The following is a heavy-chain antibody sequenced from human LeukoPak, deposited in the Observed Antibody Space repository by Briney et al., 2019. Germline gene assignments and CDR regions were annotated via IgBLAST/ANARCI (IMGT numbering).Heavy chain of an antibody. Sequence: SETLSLTCAVSGYSISSGYYWGWIRQPPGKGLEWIGSIYHSGSTYYNPSLKSRVTISVDTSKNQFSLKLSSVTAADTAVYYCASVQWLVLFDCWGQGTLVTVSS. J-gene: IGHJ4*02. CDR3: ASVQWLVLFDC. CDR2: IYHSGST. D-gene: IGHD6-19*01. V-gene: IGHV4-38-2*01. CDR1: GYSISSGYY.